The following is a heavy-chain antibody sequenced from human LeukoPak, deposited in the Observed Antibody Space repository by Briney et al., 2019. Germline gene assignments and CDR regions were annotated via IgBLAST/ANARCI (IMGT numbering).Heavy chain of an antibody. CDR2: LWSDGIKE. Sequence: GGSLRLSCTASGFTLSRHGIHWVRQAPGKGLERVALLWSDGIKEDYADSAKGRFTISRDSSKNTVYLQMNSLRVEDTAVHYCARENWGFCSRCRDLDCWGQGTLVTVSS. CDR1: GFTLSRHG. V-gene: IGHV3-33*01. J-gene: IGHJ4*02. CDR3: ARENWGFCSRCRDLDC. D-gene: IGHD2-15*01.